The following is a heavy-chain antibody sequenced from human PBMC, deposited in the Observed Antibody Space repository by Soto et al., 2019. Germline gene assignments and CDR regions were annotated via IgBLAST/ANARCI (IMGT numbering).Heavy chain of an antibody. CDR2: ILYDGSNK. D-gene: IGHD2-2*01. J-gene: IGHJ6*02. CDR3: AKSRDAYNFYFYYGMDV. Sequence: GGSLRLSCAASGFTFSNYGMHWVRQAPGKGLEWVARILYDGSNKYYADSVKDRFTISRDNSKNTLYLQVSSLRAEDTAVYYCAKSRDAYNFYFYYGMDVWGQGTTVTVAS. CDR1: GFTFSNYG. V-gene: IGHV3-30*18.